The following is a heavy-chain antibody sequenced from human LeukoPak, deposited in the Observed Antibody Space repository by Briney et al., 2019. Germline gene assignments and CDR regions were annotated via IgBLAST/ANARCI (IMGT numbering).Heavy chain of an antibody. CDR3: ARGNYYDSSGYPLPFDY. CDR1: GCTFTSYG. CDR2: ISAYNGNT. Sequence: ASVKVSCKASGCTFTSYGISWVRQAPGQGLEWMGWISAYNGNTNYAQKLQGRVTMTTDTSTSTAYMELRSLRSDDTAVYYCARGNYYDSSGYPLPFDYWGQGTLVTVSS. D-gene: IGHD3-22*01. V-gene: IGHV1-18*01. J-gene: IGHJ4*02.